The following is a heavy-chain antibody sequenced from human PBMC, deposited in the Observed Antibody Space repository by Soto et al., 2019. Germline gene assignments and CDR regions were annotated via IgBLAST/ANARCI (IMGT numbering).Heavy chain of an antibody. J-gene: IGHJ4*02. D-gene: IGHD6-6*01. V-gene: IGHV1-2*02. CDR3: ARSLSTIAARPDS. CDR1: GLTFRDSA. Sequence: GASVKVSCKASGLTFRDSAVQWVRQRRGHRLEWMGWINPNTGGTYYAQKFQGRVTMTRDTSISTAFLDLRRLRSDDTAVYFCARSLSTIAARPDSWGQGTLVTVSS. CDR2: INPNTGGT.